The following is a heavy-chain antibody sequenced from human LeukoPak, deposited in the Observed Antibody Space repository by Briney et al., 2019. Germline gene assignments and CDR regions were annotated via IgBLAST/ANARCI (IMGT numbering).Heavy chain of an antibody. D-gene: IGHD3-22*01. CDR3: ARDPYDSSGYYFQH. V-gene: IGHV3-33*01. CDR2: IWYDGSNK. CDR1: GFTFSSYG. Sequence: GRSLRLSCAPSGFTFSSYGMHWVRQAPGKGLEWVAFIWYDGSNKYYADSVKGRFTISRDNSKNTLYLQMNSLRAEDTAVYYCARDPYDSSGYYFQHWGQGTLVTVSS. J-gene: IGHJ1*01.